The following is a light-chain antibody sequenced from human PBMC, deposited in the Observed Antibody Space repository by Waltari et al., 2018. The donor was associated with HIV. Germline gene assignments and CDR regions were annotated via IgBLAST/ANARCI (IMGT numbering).Light chain of an antibody. CDR1: TLGDTY. J-gene: IGLJ2*01. V-gene: IGLV3-1*01. CDR2: QNR. CDR3: QAWDSSSAVV. Sequence: SYELTQPPSVSVSPGQTASITCSGDTLGDTYASWYQQTPGQSPLLVIYQNRKRPSGIRERFSGSNSGDTATLTISGTQAVDEADYYCQAWDSSSAVVFGGGTKLTVL.